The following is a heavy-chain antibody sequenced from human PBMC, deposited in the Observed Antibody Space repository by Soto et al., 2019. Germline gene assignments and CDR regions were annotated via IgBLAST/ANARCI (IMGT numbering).Heavy chain of an antibody. J-gene: IGHJ5*02. CDR1: GYTFTSYA. CDR2: INAGNGNT. CDR3: ARVVGALGHWFDP. D-gene: IGHD1-26*01. Sequence: ASVKVSCKASGYTFTSYAMNWVRQAPGQRLEWMGWINAGNGNTKYSQEFQGRVTITRDTSTSTAYMELRSLRSDDTAVYYCARVVGALGHWFDPWGQGTLVTVSS. V-gene: IGHV1-3*01.